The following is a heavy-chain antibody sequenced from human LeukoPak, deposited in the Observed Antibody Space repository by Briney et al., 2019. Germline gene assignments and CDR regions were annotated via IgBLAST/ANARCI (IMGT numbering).Heavy chain of an antibody. CDR3: ARHPYYDFWTGPSLFDY. D-gene: IGHD3-3*01. Sequence: NPSETLSLTCTVSGGSIRSYYWSWIRQPPGKGLEWIGYIYYSGSTNYNPSLKSRVTISVDTSKNQFSLKLSSVTAADTAVYYCARHPYYDFWTGPSLFDYWGQGTLVTVSS. CDR1: GGSIRSYY. J-gene: IGHJ4*02. CDR2: IYYSGST. V-gene: IGHV4-59*08.